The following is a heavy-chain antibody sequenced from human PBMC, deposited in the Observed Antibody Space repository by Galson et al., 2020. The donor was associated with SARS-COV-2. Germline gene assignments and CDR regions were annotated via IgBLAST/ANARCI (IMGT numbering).Heavy chain of an antibody. J-gene: IGHJ6*02. CDR1: GYSISSGYY. D-gene: IGHD1-26*01. Sequence: SETLSLTCTVSGYSISSGYYWGWIRQPPGKGLEWIGSIYHSGSTYYNPSLKSRVTISVDTSKNQFSLKLSSVTAADTAVYYCAGQSGSYPPEDYYYGMDVWGQGTTVTVSS. CDR2: IYHSGST. V-gene: IGHV4-38-2*02. CDR3: AGQSGSYPPEDYYYGMDV.